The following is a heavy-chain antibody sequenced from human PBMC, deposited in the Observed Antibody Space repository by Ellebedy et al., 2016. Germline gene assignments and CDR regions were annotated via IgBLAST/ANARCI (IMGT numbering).Heavy chain of an antibody. D-gene: IGHD1-26*01. V-gene: IGHV3-48*03. Sequence: GESLKISCAASGFTFSSFAMSWVRQAPGKGLEWVSSTGTTTRYAYSVEGRFTISRDNGKNSLYLQMNSLRPDDTAVYYCARRVGFDYWGQGSLVIVSS. CDR1: GFTFSSFA. CDR3: ARRVGFDY. J-gene: IGHJ4*02. CDR2: TGTTT.